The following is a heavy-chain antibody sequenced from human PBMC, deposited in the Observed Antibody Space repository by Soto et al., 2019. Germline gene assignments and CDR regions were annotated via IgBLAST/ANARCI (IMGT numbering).Heavy chain of an antibody. CDR3: ARESFADYYDSSGYQSPYYYYYGMDV. CDR2: ISSSSSYI. J-gene: IGHJ6*02. D-gene: IGHD3-22*01. V-gene: IGHV3-21*01. Sequence: VGSLRLSCAASGFTFSSYSMNWVRQAPGKGLEWVSSISSSSSYIYYADSVKGRFTISRDNAKNSLYLQMNSLRAEDTAVYYCARESFADYYDSSGYQSPYYYYYGMDVWGQGTTVTVSS. CDR1: GFTFSSYS.